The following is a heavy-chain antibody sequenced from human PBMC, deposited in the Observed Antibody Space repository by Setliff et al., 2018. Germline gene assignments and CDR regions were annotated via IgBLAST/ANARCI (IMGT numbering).Heavy chain of an antibody. D-gene: IGHD3-10*01. Sequence: ASVKVSCKASGYTFTSYFIHWVRQAPGQGPEWMGIINPSGGSTSYAQKFQGRVTMTRDTSTRTVYMELSSLRSEDTAMYYCARGPYGSGRHGWFDPWGQGTLVTVSS. CDR2: INPSGGST. V-gene: IGHV1-46*01. CDR1: GYTFTSYF. J-gene: IGHJ5*02. CDR3: ARGPYGSGRHGWFDP.